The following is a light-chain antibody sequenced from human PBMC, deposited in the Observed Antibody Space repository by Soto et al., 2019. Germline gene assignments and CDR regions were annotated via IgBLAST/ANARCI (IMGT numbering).Light chain of an antibody. Sequence: DIQMTQYPSSLSASVGDRVAITCRASQSISNYLNWYQQKPGKAPKPLIYAASSLQSGVPSRFSGSGSGTDFTLTIISLQPEDSATYYCQQSHSTPITFGQGRRLEI. CDR2: AAS. CDR1: QSISNY. J-gene: IGKJ5*01. CDR3: QQSHSTPIT. V-gene: IGKV1-39*01.